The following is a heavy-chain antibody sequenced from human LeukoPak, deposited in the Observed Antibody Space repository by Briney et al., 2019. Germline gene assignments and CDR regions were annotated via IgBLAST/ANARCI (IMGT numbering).Heavy chain of an antibody. V-gene: IGHV1-18*01. J-gene: IGHJ3*02. CDR1: GYTFTSYG. CDR3: ARDGSGGDYYDSSGYYPTRGAFDI. D-gene: IGHD3-22*01. CDR2: ISAYNGNT. Sequence: ASVKVSCKASGYTFTSYGISWVRQAPGQGLEWMGWISAYNGNTNYAQKLQGRVTMTTDTSTSTAYMELRSLRSDDTAVYYCARDGSGGDYYDSSGYYPTRGAFDIWGQGTMVTVSS.